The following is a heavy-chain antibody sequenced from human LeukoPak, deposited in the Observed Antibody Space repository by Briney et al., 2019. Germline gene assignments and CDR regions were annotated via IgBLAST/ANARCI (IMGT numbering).Heavy chain of an antibody. CDR2: INPNSGGT. CDR3: ARVAIFYDYVWGSYRPFDY. V-gene: IGHV1-2*02. J-gene: IGHJ4*02. Sequence: GASVTVSFKASGYTFTGYYMHWVRQAPGQGLEWMGWINPNSGGTNYAQKFQGRVTMTRDTSISTAYMELSRLRSDDTAVYYCARVAIFYDYVWGSYRPFDYWGQGTLVTVSS. D-gene: IGHD3-16*02. CDR1: GYTFTGYY.